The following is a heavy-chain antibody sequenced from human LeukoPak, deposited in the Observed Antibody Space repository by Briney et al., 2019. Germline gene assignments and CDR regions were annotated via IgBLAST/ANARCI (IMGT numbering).Heavy chain of an antibody. Sequence: ASVKVSCKASGYTFTGYYMHWVRQAPGQGLEWMGWINPNSGGTNYAQKFQGRVTITADESTSTAYMELSSLRSEDTAVYYCARERLGGSSSFDYWGQGTLVTVSS. V-gene: IGHV1-2*02. D-gene: IGHD6-6*01. CDR2: INPNSGGT. CDR3: ARERLGGSSSFDY. CDR1: GYTFTGYY. J-gene: IGHJ4*02.